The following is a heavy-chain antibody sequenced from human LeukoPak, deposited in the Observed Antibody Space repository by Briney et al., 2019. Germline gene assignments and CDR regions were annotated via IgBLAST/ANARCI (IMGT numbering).Heavy chain of an antibody. CDR3: ARDRYGSTFYYYYMDV. CDR1: GGTFSSYA. V-gene: IGHV1-69*13. D-gene: IGHD3-10*01. J-gene: IGHJ6*03. Sequence: SVKVSCKASGGTFSSYAISWVRQAPGQGLEWMGGIIPIFGTANYAQKFQGRVAITADESTSTAYMELSSLRSEDTAVYYCARDRYGSTFYYYYMDVWGKGTTVTVSS. CDR2: IIPIFGTA.